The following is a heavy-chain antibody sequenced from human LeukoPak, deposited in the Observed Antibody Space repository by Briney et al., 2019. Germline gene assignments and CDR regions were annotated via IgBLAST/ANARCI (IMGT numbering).Heavy chain of an antibody. J-gene: IGHJ4*02. CDR3: ARHNARDYGGVDY. CDR2: IYPGDSDT. Sequence: GASLKISYEGAGSSFTSYWIGWVRPLPGKGLEWMGIIYPGDSDTRYSPSFQGQVTISADRSISTAYLQWSSLKASDTAMYYCARHNARDYGGVDYWGQGTLVTVSS. V-gene: IGHV5-51*01. CDR1: GSSFTSYW. D-gene: IGHD4-17*01.